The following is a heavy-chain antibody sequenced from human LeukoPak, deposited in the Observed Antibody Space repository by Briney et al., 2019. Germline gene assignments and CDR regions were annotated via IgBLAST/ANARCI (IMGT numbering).Heavy chain of an antibody. CDR2: IRSSSSTI. V-gene: IGHV3-48*02. CDR3: ARVRDEWELPRDDAFDI. Sequence: GGSLRLSCAASGFTFSSYSMNWVRQAPGKGLEWVSYIRSSSSTIYYADSVKGRFTISRDNAKNSVYLQMNSLRDEDTALYYCARVRDEWELPRDDAFDIWGQGTMVTVSS. CDR1: GFTFSSYS. J-gene: IGHJ3*02. D-gene: IGHD1-26*01.